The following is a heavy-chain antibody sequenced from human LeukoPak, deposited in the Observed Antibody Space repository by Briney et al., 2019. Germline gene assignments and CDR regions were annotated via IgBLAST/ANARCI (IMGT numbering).Heavy chain of an antibody. CDR3: ARVIRQLGYYYYYGMDV. V-gene: IGHV4-39*01. CDR1: GGSISSSSYY. CDR2: IYYSGST. D-gene: IGHD6-13*01. Sequence: SETLSLTCTVSGGSISSSSYYWGWIRQPPGKGLEWIGSIYYSGSTYYNPSLKSRVTISVDTSKNQFSLKLSSVTAADTAVYYCARVIRQLGYYYYYGMDVWGQGTTVTVSS. J-gene: IGHJ6*02.